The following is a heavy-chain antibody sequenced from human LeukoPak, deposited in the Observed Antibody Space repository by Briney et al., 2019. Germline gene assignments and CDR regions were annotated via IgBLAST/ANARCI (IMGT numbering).Heavy chain of an antibody. D-gene: IGHD3-10*01. CDR1: GFIFSSHG. CDR3: AKDRDDYLDY. J-gene: IGHJ4*02. V-gene: IGHV3-23*01. Sequence: QPGGSLRLSCAASGFIFSSHGMNWARQAPGKGLEWVSGISPSGDITYYADSVKGRFTISRDNSKNTLYLQMNSLRAEDTAVYYCAKDRDDYLDYWGQGTLVTVSS. CDR2: ISPSGDIT.